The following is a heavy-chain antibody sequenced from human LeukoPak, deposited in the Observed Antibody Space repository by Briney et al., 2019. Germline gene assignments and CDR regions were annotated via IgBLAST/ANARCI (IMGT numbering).Heavy chain of an antibody. D-gene: IGHD3-3*01. CDR1: GASISSSSYY. V-gene: IGHV4-39*01. Sequence: SETLSLTCTVSGASISSSSYYWGWIRQPPGKGLEWIWSMYYSGSTYYTPSVKSRVTLSVDTSKNQLFLKLSSVTAADTAVYYCARHDFWSGNYGENYFDYWGQGTLVTVSS. CDR2: MYYSGST. CDR3: ARHDFWSGNYGENYFDY. J-gene: IGHJ4*02.